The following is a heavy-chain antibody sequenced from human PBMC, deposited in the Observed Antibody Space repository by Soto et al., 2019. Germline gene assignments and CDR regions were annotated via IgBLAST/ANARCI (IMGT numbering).Heavy chain of an antibody. CDR3: ARDGGIPATTYYFYDMDV. CDR2: IYYSGST. CDR1: GGSISSGGYY. J-gene: IGHJ6*02. V-gene: IGHV4-31*03. Sequence: SETLSLTCTVSGGSISSGGYYWSWIRQHPGKGLEWIGYIYYSGSTYYNPSLKSRVTISVDTSKNQFSLKLSSVTAADTAVYYCARDGGIPATTYYFYDMDVWGQGTTVTVSS. D-gene: IGHD2-2*01.